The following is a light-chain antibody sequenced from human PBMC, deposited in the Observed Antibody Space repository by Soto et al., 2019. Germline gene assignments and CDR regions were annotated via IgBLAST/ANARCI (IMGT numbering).Light chain of an antibody. CDR3: KQYDSTPIT. CDR1: QSISTW. J-gene: IGKJ5*01. V-gene: IGKV1-5*01. Sequence: DIQMTHPPSTLSPSVGERVNLTCRASQSISTWLAWFQQKPGKDPKLLIYDASSFESGVPSRFSGSGSGTEFTVSISSLQPNEFATDYCKQYDSTPITFGQGTRLEI. CDR2: DAS.